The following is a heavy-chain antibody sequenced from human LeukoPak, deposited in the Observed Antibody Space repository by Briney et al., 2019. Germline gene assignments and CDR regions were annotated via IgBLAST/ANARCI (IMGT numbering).Heavy chain of an antibody. CDR1: GGSISSGSHY. CDR2: IYTSGST. CDR3: ARGDIVATSYFGEWFDP. Sequence: PSETLSLTCTVSGGSISSGSHYWSWIRQPAGKGLEWIGRIYTSGSTNYNPSLKSRVTISVDTSKNQFSLKLSSVTAADTAVYYCARGDIVATSYFGEWFDPWGQGTLVTVSS. V-gene: IGHV4-61*02. J-gene: IGHJ5*02. D-gene: IGHD5-12*01.